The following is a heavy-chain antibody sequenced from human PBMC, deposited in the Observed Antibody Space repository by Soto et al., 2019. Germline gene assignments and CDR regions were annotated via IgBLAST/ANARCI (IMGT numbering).Heavy chain of an antibody. CDR2: ISFDGGNK. D-gene: IGHD2-21*01. CDR3: AKVGYCGGDCYYGMDV. Sequence: GGSLRLSCAASGFTFSHYGMHWVRQSPGKGLEWVADISFDGGNKYYADSVKGRFTISRDNSKNTLYLQMNSLRAEDTAVYYCAKVGYCGGDCYYGMDVWGQGITVTVSS. J-gene: IGHJ6*02. CDR1: GFTFSHYG. V-gene: IGHV3-30*18.